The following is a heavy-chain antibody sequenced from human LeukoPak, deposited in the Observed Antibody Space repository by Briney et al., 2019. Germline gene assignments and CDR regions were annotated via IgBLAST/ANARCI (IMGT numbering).Heavy chain of an antibody. V-gene: IGHV3-66*01. CDR1: GFTVSSNY. CDR3: ASSLLWFGELFFDY. CDR2: IYSGGST. J-gene: IGHJ4*02. D-gene: IGHD3-10*01. Sequence: PGGSLRLSCAASGFTVSSNYMSWVRQAPGKGLEWVSVIYSGGSTYYADSVKGRFTISRDNSKNTLYLQMNSLRAEDTAVYYCASSLLWFGELFFDYWGQGTLVTVSS.